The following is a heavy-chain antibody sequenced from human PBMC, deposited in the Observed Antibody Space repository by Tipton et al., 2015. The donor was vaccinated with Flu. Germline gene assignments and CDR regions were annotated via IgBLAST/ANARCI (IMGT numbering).Heavy chain of an antibody. D-gene: IGHD2-2*01. CDR1: GGSIGSYY. CDR3: ARDPSLGMPDYFDY. CDR2: IYNAKYT. V-gene: IGHV4-59*12. Sequence: LSLTCTVSGGSIGSYYWNWIRQPPGKGLEWIGYIYNAKYTKYNPSLTSRVTISVDTSKKQFSLQLRSVTAADTAVYYCARDPSLGMPDYFDYWGQGILVTASS. J-gene: IGHJ4*02.